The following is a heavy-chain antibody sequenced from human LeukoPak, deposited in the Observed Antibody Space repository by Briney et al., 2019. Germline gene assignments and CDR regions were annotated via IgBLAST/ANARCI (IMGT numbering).Heavy chain of an antibody. J-gene: IGHJ2*01. CDR2: IFYREST. Sequence: AETLSLTCTVSGGPITSYYWIWIRQPPGKGLVGIGYIFYRESTNFNPLLKSRVTISVDTSKDQSSLNLTSVTASDTAGDFCARHLQGDDDWYFDLWGRGTLVTVSS. CDR3: ARHLQGDDDWYFDL. D-gene: IGHD3-16*01. V-gene: IGHV4-59*01. CDR1: GGPITSYY.